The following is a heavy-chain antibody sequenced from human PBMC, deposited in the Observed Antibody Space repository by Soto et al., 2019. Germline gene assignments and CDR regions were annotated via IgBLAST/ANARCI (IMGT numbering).Heavy chain of an antibody. Sequence: PGGSLRLSCAASGFTFNSYWMSWVRQAPGKGLEWVANIKQDGSEKYYVDSVKGRFTISRDNAKNSLYLQMNILRDEDTAVYYCTKDRHPDGIWSFDCWGQGTLVTVSS. CDR3: TKDRHPDGIWSFDC. CDR1: GFTFNSYW. J-gene: IGHJ4*02. V-gene: IGHV3-7*05. D-gene: IGHD3-3*01. CDR2: IKQDGSEK.